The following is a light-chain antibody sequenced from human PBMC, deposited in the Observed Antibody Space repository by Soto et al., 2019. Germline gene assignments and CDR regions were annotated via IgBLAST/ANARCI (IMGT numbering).Light chain of an antibody. J-gene: IGKJ1*01. Sequence: IQMTQSPSSLSASVGDRVTITVRASQSISTWLAWYQQKAGKAPKLLIYKASSLESGVPSRFSGSGSGTEFTLTISSLQPDDFATYYCQHYNSYPWTFGQGTKVDIK. V-gene: IGKV1-5*03. CDR3: QHYNSYPWT. CDR2: KAS. CDR1: QSISTW.